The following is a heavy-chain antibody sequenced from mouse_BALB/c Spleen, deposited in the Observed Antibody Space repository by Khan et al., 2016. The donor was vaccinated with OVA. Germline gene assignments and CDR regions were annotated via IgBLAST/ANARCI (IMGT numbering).Heavy chain of an antibody. CDR2: VSTGGHYI. D-gene: IGHD1-1*01. J-gene: IGHJ3*01. CDR3: ARLAYYYDSEGFAY. Sequence: IQLVQSGGDVVKPGGSLKLSCAASGFTFSTYGMSWVRQTPDKRLEWVATVSTGGHYIYYPDTVKGRFTISRDNAKNTLYLQMNSLKSEDTAMFYCARLAYYYDSEGFAYWGQGTLVTVSA. V-gene: IGHV5-6*01. CDR1: GFTFSTYG.